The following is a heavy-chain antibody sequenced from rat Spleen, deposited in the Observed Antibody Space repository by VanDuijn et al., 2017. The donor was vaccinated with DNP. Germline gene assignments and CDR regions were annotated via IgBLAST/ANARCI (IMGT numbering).Heavy chain of an antibody. D-gene: IGHD5-1*01. J-gene: IGHJ2*01. Sequence: EVQLVESGGDLVQSGRSLKLSCAASGLTFSNYAMAWVRQAPTKGLEWVASITNSGSDTKYRDSVQGRFTISRDNAKNTLYLQMDSLRSEDTATYYCKLGGAYWGQGVMVTVSS. CDR1: GLTFSNYA. V-gene: IGHV5S23*01. CDR2: ITNSGSDT. CDR3: KLGGAY.